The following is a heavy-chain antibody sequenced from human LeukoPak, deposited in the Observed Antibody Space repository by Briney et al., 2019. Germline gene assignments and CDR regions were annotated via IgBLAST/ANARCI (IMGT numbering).Heavy chain of an antibody. D-gene: IGHD1-1*01. CDR3: ARNDGAYYFDY. V-gene: IGHV3-64*01. CDR1: GFTFSSYA. CDR2: ISSNGGST. J-gene: IGHJ4*02. Sequence: GGSLRLSCVASGFTFSSYAMHWVRQAPGKGLEYISAISSNGGSTYYANSVKDRFTISRDNFKNTLYLQMGSLRAEDMAVYYCARNDGAYYFDYWAREPWSPSPQ.